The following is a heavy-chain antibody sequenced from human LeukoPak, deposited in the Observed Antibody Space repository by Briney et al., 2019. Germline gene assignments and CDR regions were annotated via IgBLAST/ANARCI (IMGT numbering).Heavy chain of an antibody. D-gene: IGHD6-13*01. CDR1: GFTFSSYS. V-gene: IGHV3-21*01. CDR2: ISSCSSYI. J-gene: IGHJ4*02. CDR3: APGQQLVGGGLDY. Sequence: GGSLRLSCAASGFTFSSYSMNWVRQAPGKGLEWVSSISSCSSYIYYADSVKGRFTISRDNAKNSLYLQMNSLRAEDTAVYYCAPGQQLVGGGLDYWGQETLVTVSS.